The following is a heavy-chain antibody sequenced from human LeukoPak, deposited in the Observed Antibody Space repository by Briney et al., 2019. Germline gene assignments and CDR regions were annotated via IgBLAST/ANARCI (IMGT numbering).Heavy chain of an antibody. J-gene: IGHJ4*02. Sequence: GGSLRLSCAASGFTVSSNYMSWIRQAPGKGLEWVSYISSSGSTIYYADSVKGRFTISRDNAKNSLYLQMNSLRAEDTAVYYCASGYDFWSGYVGSYWGQGTLVTVSS. CDR3: ASGYDFWSGYVGSY. V-gene: IGHV3-11*01. CDR2: ISSSGSTI. CDR1: GFTVSSNY. D-gene: IGHD3-3*01.